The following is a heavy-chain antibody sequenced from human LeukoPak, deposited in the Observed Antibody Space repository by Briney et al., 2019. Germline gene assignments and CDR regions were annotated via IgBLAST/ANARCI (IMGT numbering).Heavy chain of an antibody. CDR3: ARHRYSSGWLVTDY. D-gene: IGHD6-19*01. J-gene: IGHJ4*02. V-gene: IGHV5-51*01. CDR2: IYPGDSDT. CDR1: GYSFSNYW. Sequence: KPGESLLISCKGSGYSFSNYWIGCVRPMPGKGLEWVGIIYPGDSDTTYSPSLQGQVTVSADKSISTAYLQWSSLKASDTAMYYCARHRYSSGWLVTDYWGQGTLVTVSA.